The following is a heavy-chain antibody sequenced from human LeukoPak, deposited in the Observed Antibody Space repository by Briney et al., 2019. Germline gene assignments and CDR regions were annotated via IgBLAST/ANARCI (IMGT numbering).Heavy chain of an antibody. Sequence: PGGSLRLSCAASGFTFSSYGMHWVRQAPGKGLEWVAFIRYDGSNKYYADSVKGRFTISRDNSKNMLYLQMNSLRAEDTAVYYCAKVERVGAPPPGIDYWGQGTLVTVSS. D-gene: IGHD1-26*01. J-gene: IGHJ4*02. CDR1: GFTFSSYG. CDR3: AKVERVGAPPPGIDY. CDR2: IRYDGSNK. V-gene: IGHV3-30*02.